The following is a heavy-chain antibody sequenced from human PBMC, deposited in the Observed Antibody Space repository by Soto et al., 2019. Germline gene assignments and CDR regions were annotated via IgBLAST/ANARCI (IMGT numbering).Heavy chain of an antibody. D-gene: IGHD2-2*03. CDR2: IYPDDSDA. Sequence: EVQLVQSGAEVKKPGESLKISCKGSGYSFSTHWIAWVRQRPGKGLEWMGIIYPDDSDARYSPSFQGLVIVSADTSTGTAYLQWSSLKDSDTAIYYLARHPPGYQPGYAWFDPWGQGTLVTVSS. CDR1: GYSFSTHW. CDR3: ARHPPGYQPGYAWFDP. J-gene: IGHJ5*02. V-gene: IGHV5-51*01.